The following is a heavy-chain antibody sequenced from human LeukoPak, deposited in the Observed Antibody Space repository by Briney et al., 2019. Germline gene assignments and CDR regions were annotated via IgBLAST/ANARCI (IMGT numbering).Heavy chain of an antibody. Sequence: GGSLRLSCAASGFTFSSNGMHWVRQAPGKGLEWVAVIWYDGSNKYYADSVKGRFTISRDNSKNTLYLQMNSLRAEDTAVYYCARDQYCSSTSCYDRAFDIWGQGTMVTVSS. CDR2: IWYDGSNK. V-gene: IGHV3-33*01. J-gene: IGHJ3*02. D-gene: IGHD2-2*01. CDR1: GFTFSSNG. CDR3: ARDQYCSSTSCYDRAFDI.